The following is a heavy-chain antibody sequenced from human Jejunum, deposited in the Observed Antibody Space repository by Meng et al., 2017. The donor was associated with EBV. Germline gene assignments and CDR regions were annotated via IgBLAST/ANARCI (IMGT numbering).Heavy chain of an antibody. CDR1: GYPFTSYA. V-gene: IGHV1-3*01. Sequence: QCQLGQSGAGVKKPGASVKVSCKASGYPFTSYAMQWVRQAPGQGFEWMGWIYAGNGDTKYSQKFQGRVTISMDTSASTAYMELSSLRSEDTAVYYCARVKYNTGWRTFDPWGQGTLVTVSS. J-gene: IGHJ5*02. D-gene: IGHD6-19*01. CDR2: IYAGNGDT. CDR3: ARVKYNTGWRTFDP.